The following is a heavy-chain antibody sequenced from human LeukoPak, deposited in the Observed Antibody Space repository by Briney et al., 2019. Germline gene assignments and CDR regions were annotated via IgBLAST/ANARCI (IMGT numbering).Heavy chain of an antibody. V-gene: IGHV1-2*02. Sequence: ASVKVSCKAPGYTFTGYYMHWVRQAPGQGLEWMGWINPNSGDTDYAQKFQGRVTMTRDTSISTAYMELSRLRSDDTAVYYCAKQSPGITAAHGYWGQGTLVTVSS. J-gene: IGHJ4*02. CDR1: GYTFTGYY. D-gene: IGHD6-13*01. CDR3: AKQSPGITAAHGY. CDR2: INPNSGDT.